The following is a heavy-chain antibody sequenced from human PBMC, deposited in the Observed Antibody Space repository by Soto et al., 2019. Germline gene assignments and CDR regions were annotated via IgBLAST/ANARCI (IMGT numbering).Heavy chain of an antibody. V-gene: IGHV5-10-1*01. D-gene: IGHD5-18*01. CDR1: GYSFTSYW. CDR3: ARPGAMVSPAGMDV. CDR2: IDPSDSYT. Sequence: GESLKISGKGSGYSFTSYWISWVLEMPGKGLEWMGRIDPSDSYTNYSSSFQGHVTISADKSISTAYLQWSRLKASATAMYYCARPGAMVSPAGMDVWGQGTTVTVSS. J-gene: IGHJ6*02.